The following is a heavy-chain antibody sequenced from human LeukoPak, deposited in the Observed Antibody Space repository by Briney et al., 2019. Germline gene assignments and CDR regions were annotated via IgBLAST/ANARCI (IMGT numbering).Heavy chain of an antibody. Sequence: ASVKVSCKASGYTFTSYGVSWVRQAPGQGLEWMGWISTYGGGTNYAQNLQGRVTVTPDTSTPTVYMELRSLRSDDTAVYYCARPNTDAAGYYFDYWGQGTLVTVSS. CDR2: ISTYGGGT. J-gene: IGHJ4*02. D-gene: IGHD6-13*01. CDR3: ARPNTDAAGYYFDY. CDR1: GYTFTSYG. V-gene: IGHV1-18*01.